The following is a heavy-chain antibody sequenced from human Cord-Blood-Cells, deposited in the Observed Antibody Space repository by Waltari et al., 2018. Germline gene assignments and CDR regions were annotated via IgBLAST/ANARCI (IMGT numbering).Heavy chain of an antibody. V-gene: IGHV4-34*01. D-gene: IGHD3-22*01. CDR3: ARRNYYDSSGSFDP. CDR1: GGSFSGYY. Sequence: QVQLQQWGAGLLKPSETLSLTCAVYGGSFSGYYWSWIRQPPGKGLEWIGEINHSGSTNDNRALKSRVTISVDTSKNQFSLKLSSVTAADTAVYYCARRNYYDSSGSFDPWGQGTLVTVSS. CDR2: INHSGST. J-gene: IGHJ5*02.